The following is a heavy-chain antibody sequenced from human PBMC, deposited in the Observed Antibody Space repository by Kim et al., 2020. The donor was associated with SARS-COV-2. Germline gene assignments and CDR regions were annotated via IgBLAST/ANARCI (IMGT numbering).Heavy chain of an antibody. CDR1: GFTFSSYG. J-gene: IGHJ4*02. Sequence: GGSLRLSCAASGFTFSSYGMHWVRQAPGKGLEWVAVIWYDGSNKYYADSVKGRFTISRDNSKNTLYLQMNSLRAEDTAVYYCARDGQAGYFDYWGQGTLVTVSS. D-gene: IGHD6-25*01. CDR3: ARDGQAGYFDY. V-gene: IGHV3-33*01. CDR2: IWYDGSNK.